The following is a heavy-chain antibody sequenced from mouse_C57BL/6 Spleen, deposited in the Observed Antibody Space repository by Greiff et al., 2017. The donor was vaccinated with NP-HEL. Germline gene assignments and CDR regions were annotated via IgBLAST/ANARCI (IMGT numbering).Heavy chain of an antibody. CDR1: GFTFSDYG. CDR3: ARSSAITTVVGPRV. J-gene: IGHJ1*03. CDR2: ISSGSSTI. V-gene: IGHV5-17*01. D-gene: IGHD1-1*01. Sequence: EVHLVESGGGLVKPGGSLKLSCAASGFTFSDYGMHWVRQAPEKGLEWVAYISSGSSTIYYADTVKGRVPISRDNAKNTLFLQMTSLRSEDTAMYYCARSSAITTVVGPRVWGTGTTVTVSS.